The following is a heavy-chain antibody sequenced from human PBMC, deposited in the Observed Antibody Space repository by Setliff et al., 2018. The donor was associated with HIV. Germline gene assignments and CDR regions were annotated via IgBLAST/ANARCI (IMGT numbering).Heavy chain of an antibody. Sequence: RLSCAASGFTFSDHYMDWVRQAPGKGLEWVGRSRNKANGYTTDYAAPVKGRFTISRDDSKNTLFLQINSLKTDDTAVYYCNTDFLWNSLSFFDYWGQGTLVTVSS. CDR1: GFTFSDHY. J-gene: IGHJ4*02. CDR3: NTDFLWNSLSFFDY. V-gene: IGHV3-72*01. CDR2: SRNKANGYTT. D-gene: IGHD1-1*01.